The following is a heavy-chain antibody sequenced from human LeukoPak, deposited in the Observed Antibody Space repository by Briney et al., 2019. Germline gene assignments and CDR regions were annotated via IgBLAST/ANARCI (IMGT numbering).Heavy chain of an antibody. CDR2: INHSGST. J-gene: IGHJ4*02. V-gene: IGHV4-34*01. CDR1: GGSISSYY. D-gene: IGHD5-24*01. Sequence: PSETLSLTCTVSGGSISSYYWSWIRQPPGKGLEWIGEINHSGSTNYNPSLKSRVTISVDTSKNQFSLKLSSVTAADTAVYYCARGRRDGYFDYWGQGTLVTVSS. CDR3: ARGRRDGYFDY.